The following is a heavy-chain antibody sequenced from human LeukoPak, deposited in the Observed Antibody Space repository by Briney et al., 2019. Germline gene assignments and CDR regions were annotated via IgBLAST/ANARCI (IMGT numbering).Heavy chain of an antibody. J-gene: IGHJ4*02. Sequence: PGGSLRLSCAASGFTFSDYGMHWVRQAPGKGLEWVAVIWHDSSNKYYADSVTGRFTVSRDNSKNTLYLQMNSLRAEDTAVYYCARGLLVEYFDSWGQGTLVTVSS. D-gene: IGHD2-15*01. V-gene: IGHV3-33*01. CDR3: ARGLLVEYFDS. CDR1: GFTFSDYG. CDR2: IWHDSSNK.